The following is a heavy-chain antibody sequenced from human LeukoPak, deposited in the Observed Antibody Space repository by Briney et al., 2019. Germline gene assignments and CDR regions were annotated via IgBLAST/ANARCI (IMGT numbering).Heavy chain of an antibody. CDR1: GFTFSSYA. Sequence: GSLRLSCAASGFTFSSYAMSWIRQPAGKGLEWIGRIYTSGSTNYNPSLKSRVTMSVDTSKNQFSLKLSSVTAADTAVYYCARGHPRDFDYWGQGTLVTVSS. CDR2: IYTSGST. J-gene: IGHJ4*02. V-gene: IGHV4-4*07. CDR3: ARGHPRDFDY.